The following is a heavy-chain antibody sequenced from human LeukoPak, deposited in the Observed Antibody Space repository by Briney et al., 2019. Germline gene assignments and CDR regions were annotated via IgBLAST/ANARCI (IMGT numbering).Heavy chain of an antibody. D-gene: IGHD3-16*02. CDR2: ISYDGSNK. J-gene: IGHJ4*02. V-gene: IGHV3-30*18. CDR1: GFTFDSYG. Sequence: GGSLGLSCAASGFTFDSYGIHWVRQAPGKGLEWVAGISYDGSNKYFGGSVKGRFTISRDNSRNTVYLQMNSLRIEDTAMYYCGKVWRDDHISGSYRGFHHWGQGTLVTVSS. CDR3: GKVWRDDHISGSYRGFHH.